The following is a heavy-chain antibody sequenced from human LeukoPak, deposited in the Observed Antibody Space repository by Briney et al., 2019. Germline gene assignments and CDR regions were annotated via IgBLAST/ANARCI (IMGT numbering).Heavy chain of an antibody. CDR3: ARSSGYYSSLFYMHV. Sequence: ASVNVSCKASVYTFTSYAMHWVRQAPRQRLEWMGWINAGNGNTKYSQEFQGRVTISRDTSGSTAYMELSSLRSEDTGVYYCARSSGYYSSLFYMHVWGKGTTVTVSS. V-gene: IGHV1-3*03. CDR2: INAGNGNT. CDR1: VYTFTSYA. J-gene: IGHJ6*03. D-gene: IGHD3-22*01.